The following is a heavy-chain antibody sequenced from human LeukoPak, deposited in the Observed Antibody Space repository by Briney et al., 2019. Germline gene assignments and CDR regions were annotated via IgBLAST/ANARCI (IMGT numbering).Heavy chain of an antibody. CDR2: INPNSGGT. V-gene: IGHV1-2*02. CDR1: GYTFTGYY. Sequence: ASVKVSFKASGYTFTGYYMHWVRQAPGQGLEWMGWINPNSGGTNYAQKFQGRVTMTRDTSISTAYMELSRLRSDDTAVYYCARDSISYYDFWSGYYRASWYFDYWGQGTLVTVSS. CDR3: ARDSISYYDFWSGYYRASWYFDY. D-gene: IGHD3-3*01. J-gene: IGHJ4*02.